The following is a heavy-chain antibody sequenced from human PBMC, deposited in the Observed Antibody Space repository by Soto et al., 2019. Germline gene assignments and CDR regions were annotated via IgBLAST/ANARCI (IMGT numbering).Heavy chain of an antibody. V-gene: IGHV3-30*18. CDR2: ISYDGRSE. CDR3: AKDLDVVVVLSATRGLDV. CDR1: GFTFSNYG. J-gene: IGHJ6*02. D-gene: IGHD2-15*01. Sequence: PGGSMRLSCVASGFTFSNYGMHWVRQATGKGLEWVAGISYDGRSEFYVDSVKGRFTLSRDNSKNTLSLQMISLRPEDTGVYYCAKDLDVVVVLSATRGLDVWGQGTTVTVSS.